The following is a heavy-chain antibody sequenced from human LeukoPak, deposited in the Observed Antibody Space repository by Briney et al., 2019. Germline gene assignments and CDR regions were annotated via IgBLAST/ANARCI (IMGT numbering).Heavy chain of an antibody. CDR1: GFTFSNYW. D-gene: IGHD2-2*01. Sequence: GGSLRLSCAASGFTFSNYWMHWVRQAPGKGLVWVSRLNFDGSSTNYADSVKGRFTISRDNGKNTLYLQMNSLRADDTAVYYCARDRYMPAFYSWGQGTMVTVFS. V-gene: IGHV3-74*01. CDR2: LNFDGSST. J-gene: IGHJ4*02. CDR3: ARDRYMPAFYS.